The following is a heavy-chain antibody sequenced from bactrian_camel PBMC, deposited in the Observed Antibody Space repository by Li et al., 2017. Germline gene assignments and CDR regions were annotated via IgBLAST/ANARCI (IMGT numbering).Heavy chain of an antibody. D-gene: IGHD3*01. CDR3: EAAVCSVPPDGFWFRPVNS. Sequence: HVQLVESGGGSVQTGGSLRLSCSASGYTYSGNYCMGWFRQAPGKEREGVAGIDRDGETTYAESVKGRFIISGDDAKTTLYLQVNNLKPEDTAKYYCEAAVCSVPPDGFWFRPVNSWAQGTQVTVST. J-gene: IGHJ6*01. CDR1: GYTYSGNYC. CDR2: IDRDGET. V-gene: IGHV3S6*01.